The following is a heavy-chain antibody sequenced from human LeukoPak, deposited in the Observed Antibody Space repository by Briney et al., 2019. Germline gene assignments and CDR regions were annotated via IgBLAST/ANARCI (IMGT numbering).Heavy chain of an antibody. CDR3: ARDGDTSGLDV. D-gene: IGHD6-19*01. CDR2: IKQDGSEK. J-gene: IGHJ6*04. CDR1: GFTFNDYW. Sequence: GGSLRLSCAVSGFTFNDYWMTWVRQTPGMVLEWVGNIKQDGSEKYYADSVRGRFTISRDNARNSLYVHLNNLRVEDTAVYYCARDGDTSGLDVWGKGTTVTVSS. V-gene: IGHV3-7*01.